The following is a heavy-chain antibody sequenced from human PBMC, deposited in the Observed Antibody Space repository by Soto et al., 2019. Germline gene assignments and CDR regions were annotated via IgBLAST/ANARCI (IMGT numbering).Heavy chain of an antibody. CDR3: ARGGNGYENWPPYYYYGMDV. D-gene: IGHD5-12*01. CDR1: GFTFDRYW. V-gene: IGHV3-7*01. CDR2: IKQDGGQT. Sequence: LILSCAASGFTFDRYWMTWVRQAPGKGLEWVAHIKQDGGQTYYVDSVKGRFTISRDNAKTSLYLQMNSLRAEDTSVYFCARGGNGYENWPPYYYYGMDVWGQGTTVTVSS. J-gene: IGHJ6*02.